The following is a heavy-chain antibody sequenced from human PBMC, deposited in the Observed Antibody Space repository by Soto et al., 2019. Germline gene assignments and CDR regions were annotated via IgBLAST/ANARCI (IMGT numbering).Heavy chain of an antibody. CDR3: ARRDQIAYYYGMDV. J-gene: IGHJ6*02. CDR2: IWFDGSNK. CDR1: GFTFSNYG. D-gene: IGHD2-21*01. V-gene: IGHV3-33*01. Sequence: PGGSLRLSCAASGFTFSNYGMHWVRQAPGKGLEWVAVIWFDGSNKYYADSVKGRFTISRDNSKNTPYLQMNSLSAEDTAVYYCARRDQIAYYYGMDVWGQGTTVTVSS.